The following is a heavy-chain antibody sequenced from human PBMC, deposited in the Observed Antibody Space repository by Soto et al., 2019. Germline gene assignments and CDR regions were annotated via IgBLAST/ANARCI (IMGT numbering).Heavy chain of an antibody. D-gene: IGHD4-17*01. V-gene: IGHV1-69*01. CDR3: ARDPPSDYGGKRDWYFDL. Sequence: QVQLVQSGSELKKPGASVKVSCKASGYTFTSYAISWVRQAPGQGLEWMGGIIPIFGTANYAQKFQGRVTITADGSTSTADMERSSLRSEDTAVYYCARDPPSDYGGKRDWYFDLWGRGTLFTVSS. CDR2: IIPIFGTA. CDR1: GYTFTSYA. J-gene: IGHJ2*01.